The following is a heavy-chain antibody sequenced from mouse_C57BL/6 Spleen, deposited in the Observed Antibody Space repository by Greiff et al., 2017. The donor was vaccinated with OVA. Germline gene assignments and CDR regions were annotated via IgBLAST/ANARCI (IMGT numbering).Heavy chain of an antibody. CDR3: ARSANYYFDY. Sequence: VKLQESGPGILQPSQTLSLTCSFSGFSLSTFGMGVGWNRQPSGKGLEWLAHIWWDDDQYYNPALKSRLTISKDTSKNQVFLKIANVDTADTATYYCARSANYYFDYWGQGTTLTVSS. D-gene: IGHD4-1*01. V-gene: IGHV8-8*01. J-gene: IGHJ2*01. CDR2: IWWDDDQ. CDR1: GFSLSTFGMG.